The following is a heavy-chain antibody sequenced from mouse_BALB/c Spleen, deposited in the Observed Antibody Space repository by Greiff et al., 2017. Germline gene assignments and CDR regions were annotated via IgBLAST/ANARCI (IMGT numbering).Heavy chain of an antibody. Sequence: VKLMESGPGLVAPSQSLSITCTVSGFSLTGYGVNWVRQPPGKGLEWLGMIWGDGSTDYNSALKSRLSISKDNSKSQVFLKMNSLQTDDTARYYCARDKDYGSSYAFAYWGQGTLVTVSA. CDR3: ARDKDYGSSYAFAY. J-gene: IGHJ3*01. CDR2: IWGDGST. D-gene: IGHD1-1*01. CDR1: GFSLTGYG. V-gene: IGHV2-6-7*01.